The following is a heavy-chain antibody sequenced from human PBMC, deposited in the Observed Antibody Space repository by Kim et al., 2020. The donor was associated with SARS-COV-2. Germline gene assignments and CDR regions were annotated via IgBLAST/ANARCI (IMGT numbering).Heavy chain of an antibody. CDR2: IKPDGGAK. CDR1: RFTFSNYW. Sequence: GGSLRLSCAASRFTFSNYWMHWVRQAPGKGLEWVANIKPDGGAKYYVDSVKGRFTISGDNAKNSLYLQMNSLRAEDTAMYYCARGYQGAYDIWGQGAMVTVSS. CDR3: ARGYQGAYDI. J-gene: IGHJ3*02. D-gene: IGHD2-2*01. V-gene: IGHV3-7*01.